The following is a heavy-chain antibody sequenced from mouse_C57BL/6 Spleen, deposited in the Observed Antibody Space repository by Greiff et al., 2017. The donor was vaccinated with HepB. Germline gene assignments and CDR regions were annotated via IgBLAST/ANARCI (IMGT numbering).Heavy chain of an antibody. CDR1: GYTFTSYG. CDR3: ARLNGYDDWYFDV. D-gene: IGHD2-2*01. CDR2: IYPRSGNT. J-gene: IGHJ1*03. V-gene: IGHV1-81*01. Sequence: QVQLQQSGAELARPGASVKLSCKASGYTFTSYGISWVKQRTGQGLEWIGEIYPRSGNTYYNEKFKGKATLTADKSSSTAYMELRSLTSEDSAVYFCARLNGYDDWYFDVWGTGTTVTVSS.